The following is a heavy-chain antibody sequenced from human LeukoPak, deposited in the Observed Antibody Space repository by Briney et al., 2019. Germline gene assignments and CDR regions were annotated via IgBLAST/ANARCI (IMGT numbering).Heavy chain of an antibody. D-gene: IGHD5-12*01. V-gene: IGHV1-18*01. CDR1: CSTFTSFG. CDR3: ARDLGEYGWLRLKLAGRGDAFDI. J-gene: IGHJ3*02. CDR2: ISAYNAKT. Sequence: GPVQVPSNAPCSTFTSFGISWVRPASGHRLEWMLWISAYNAKTNNAQKLQGRVTMTTDTSTSTAYMELRSLRSDDTAVYYCARDLGEYGWLRLKLAGRGDAFDIWGQGTMVTVSS.